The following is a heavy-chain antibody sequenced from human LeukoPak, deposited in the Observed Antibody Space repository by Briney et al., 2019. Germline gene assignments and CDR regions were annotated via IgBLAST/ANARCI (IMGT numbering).Heavy chain of an antibody. CDR2: ISYSGST. J-gene: IGHJ4*02. V-gene: IGHV4-39*01. D-gene: IGHD3-10*01. CDR3: ARFLDGSGSYVDY. CDR1: GGSISRSGYY. Sequence: SETLSLTCTVSGGSISRSGYYWGGIPKPPGKGLGGFESISYSGSTYYNPSLKSRVTISVDTSKNQFSLKLSSVTAADTAVYYCARFLDGSGSYVDYWGQGTLVTVSS.